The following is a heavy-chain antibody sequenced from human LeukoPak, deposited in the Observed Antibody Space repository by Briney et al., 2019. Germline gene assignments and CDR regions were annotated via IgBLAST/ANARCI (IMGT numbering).Heavy chain of an antibody. CDR3: ARCGGYDSTTHFDY. CDR2: IIPIFGIA. Sequence: ASVKVSCKASGGTFSSYAISWVRQAPGQGLEWMGRIIPIFGIANYTQKFQGRVTITADKSTSTAYMELSSLRSEDTAVYYCARCGGYDSTTHFDYWGQGTPVTVSS. D-gene: IGHD5-12*01. V-gene: IGHV1-69*04. J-gene: IGHJ4*02. CDR1: GGTFSSYA.